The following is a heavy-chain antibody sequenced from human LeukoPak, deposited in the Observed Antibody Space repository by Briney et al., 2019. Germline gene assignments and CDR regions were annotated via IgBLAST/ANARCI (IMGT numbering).Heavy chain of an antibody. CDR3: AKGSAWYV. Sequence: GGSLRLSCAASGFTFSISSMSWVRQAPGKGLEWVSVISERGGSTDYTDSVKGRFTIPRDNSKNTLYLQINRLRAEDTAVYYCAKGSAWYVWGQGTLVTVSS. CDR2: ISERGGST. D-gene: IGHD6-19*01. J-gene: IGHJ4*02. V-gene: IGHV3-23*01. CDR1: GFTFSISS.